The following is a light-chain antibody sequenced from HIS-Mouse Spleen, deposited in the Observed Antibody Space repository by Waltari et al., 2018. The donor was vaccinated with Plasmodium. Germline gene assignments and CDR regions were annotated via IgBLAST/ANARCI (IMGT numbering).Light chain of an antibody. J-gene: IGKJ4*01. CDR3: QQYYSYLLT. V-gene: IGKV1-8*01. Sequence: AIRMTPSPSSFSASTGDRVTIPCRVSKGISRYLAWDQQKPGKAPKLLIYAASTLQSGVPSRFSGSGSGTDFTLTISCLQSEDFATYYCQQYYSYLLTFGGGTKVEIK. CDR2: AAS. CDR1: KGISRY.